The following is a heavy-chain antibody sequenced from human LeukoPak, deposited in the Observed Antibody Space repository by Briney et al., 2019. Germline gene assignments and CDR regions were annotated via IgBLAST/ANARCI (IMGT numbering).Heavy chain of an antibody. J-gene: IGHJ5*02. CDR1: GYTFTSYG. Sequence: ASVKVSCKASGYTFTSYGISWVRQAPGQGLEWMGWISAYNGNTNYAQKLQGRVTMTTDTSTSTAYMELRSLRSDDTAVYYCAREGRGELHNNWFDPWGQGTLVTVSS. CDR2: ISAYNGNT. V-gene: IGHV1-18*01. D-gene: IGHD1-26*01. CDR3: AREGRGELHNNWFDP.